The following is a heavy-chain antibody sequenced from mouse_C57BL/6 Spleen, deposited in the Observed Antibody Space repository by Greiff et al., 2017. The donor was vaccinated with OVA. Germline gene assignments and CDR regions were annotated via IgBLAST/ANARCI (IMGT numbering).Heavy chain of an antibody. Sequence: EVQLQQSGPGLVKPSQSLYLTCSVTGYSITSGYFWNWIRQLPGNLLEWVGYISYDGSNNYTPSLKNRISITRDTSKNQFFLKLNSVTTEDTATYYSARLDYWGQGTTLTVSS. J-gene: IGHJ2*01. CDR1: GYSITSGYF. CDR3: ARLDY. V-gene: IGHV3-6*01. CDR2: ISYDGSN.